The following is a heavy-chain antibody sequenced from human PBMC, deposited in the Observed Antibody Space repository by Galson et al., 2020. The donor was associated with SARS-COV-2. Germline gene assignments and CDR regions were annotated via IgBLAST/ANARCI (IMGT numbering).Heavy chain of an antibody. V-gene: IGHV4-39*01. J-gene: IGHJ4*02. CDR2: IYYSGRT. CDR3: ARHAEFGYFDWSFDY. CDR1: GGSISSSSYY. Sequence: SETLSLTCTVSGGSISSSSYYWGWLRQPPGKGLEWLGSIYYSGRTYYNPSLKSRVTISVDTSKNQFSLKLSSVTAADTAVYYCARHAEFGYFDWSFDYWGQGTLVTVSS. D-gene: IGHD3-9*01.